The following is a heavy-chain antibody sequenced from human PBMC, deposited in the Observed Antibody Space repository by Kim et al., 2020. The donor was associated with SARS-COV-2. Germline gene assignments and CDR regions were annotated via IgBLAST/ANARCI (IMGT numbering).Heavy chain of an antibody. CDR1: GFTFDDYA. V-gene: IGHV3-9*01. CDR2: ISWNSGSI. J-gene: IGHJ1*01. Sequence: GGSLRLSCAASGFTFDDYAMHWVRQAPGKGLEWVAGISWNSGSIGYADSVKGRFTISRDNAKNSLYLQMNSLRAEDTALYYWSKEARSCILGNAGALGHFQHWGQGSLVTVPS. CDR3: SKEARSCILGNAGALGHFQH. D-gene: IGHD1-26*01.